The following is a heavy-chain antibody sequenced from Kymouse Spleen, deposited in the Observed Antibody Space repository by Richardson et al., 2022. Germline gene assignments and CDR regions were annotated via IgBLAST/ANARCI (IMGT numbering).Heavy chain of an antibody. J-gene: IGHJ6*02. V-gene: IGHV4-31*03. CDR1: GGSISSGGYY. D-gene: IGHD4-11,IGHD4-11*01. CDR3: ARDYSNLYYYYYGMDV. Sequence: QVQLQESGPGLVKPSQTLSLTCTVSGGSISSGGYYWSWIRQHPGKGLEWIGYIYYSGSTYYNPSLKSRVTISVDTSKNQFSLKLSSVTAADTAVYYCARDYSNLYYYYYGMDVWGQGTTVTVSS. CDR2: IYYSGST.